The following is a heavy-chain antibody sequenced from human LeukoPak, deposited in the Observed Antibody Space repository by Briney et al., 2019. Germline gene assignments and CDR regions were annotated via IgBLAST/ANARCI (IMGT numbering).Heavy chain of an antibody. CDR1: GFTFSSSW. D-gene: IGHD3-10*01. J-gene: IGHJ3*02. Sequence: GGSLRLSCAASGFTFSSSWMTWVRQAPGKGLEWLANIKGDGSDKNYVDSVKGRFTISRDNAKNSLYLQMNSLRAEDTAVYYCARDGYYYGSGSYRAGGQDAFDIWGQGTMVTVSS. CDR2: IKGDGSDK. CDR3: ARDGYYYGSGSYRAGGQDAFDI. V-gene: IGHV3-7*01.